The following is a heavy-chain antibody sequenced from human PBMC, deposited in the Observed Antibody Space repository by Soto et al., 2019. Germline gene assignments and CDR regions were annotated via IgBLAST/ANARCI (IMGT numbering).Heavy chain of an antibody. CDR1: GFTFSSYA. D-gene: IGHD2-15*01. CDR2: ISYDGSNK. V-gene: IGHV3-30-3*01. CDR3: ARAGGLLLDY. J-gene: IGHJ4*02. Sequence: QVQLVESGGGVVQPGRSLRLSCAASGFTFSSYAMHWVRQAPGKGLEWVAVISYDGSNKYYADSVKGRFTISRDISKNMLYLQMNSLRAEDTAVYYCARAGGLLLDYWGQGTLVTVSS.